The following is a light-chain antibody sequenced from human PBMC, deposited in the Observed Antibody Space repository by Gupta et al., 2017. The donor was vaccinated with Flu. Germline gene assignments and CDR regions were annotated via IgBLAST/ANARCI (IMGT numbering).Light chain of an antibody. J-gene: IGKJ3*01. V-gene: IGKV2-28*01. CDR3: RQALQTLPLFT. CDR1: QSLLHSNGYNY. CDR2: LAS. Sequence: DIVMTQSPLSLPVTPGEPASISCRSSQSLLHSNGYNYLDWYLQKPGQSPQLLIYLASNRASGVADRCSGSGEGTDVRLKINRVEEEDVGGYYCRQALQTLPLFTFGHGTKVEIK.